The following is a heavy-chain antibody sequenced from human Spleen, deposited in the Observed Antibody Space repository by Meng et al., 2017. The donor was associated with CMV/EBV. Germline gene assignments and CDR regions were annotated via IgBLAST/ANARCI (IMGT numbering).Heavy chain of an antibody. V-gene: IGHV1-2*02. J-gene: IGHJ3*02. Sequence: ASVQVSCQASGYTFTGYYMHWVRQAPGQGLEWMGWINPNSGGTNYAQKFQGRVTMTRDTSISTAYMELSRLRSDDTAVYYCSRKGEVIAPGAFDIWGQGTMVTVSS. CDR2: INPNSGGT. CDR3: SRKGEVIAPGAFDI. CDR1: GYTFTGYY. D-gene: IGHD2-21*01.